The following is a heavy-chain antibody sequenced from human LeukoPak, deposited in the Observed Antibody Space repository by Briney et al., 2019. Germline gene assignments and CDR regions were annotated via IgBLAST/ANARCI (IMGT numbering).Heavy chain of an antibody. J-gene: IGHJ4*02. CDR3: ARESGDRPGLPGR. CDR2: LYSGGNR. Sequence: PGGSLRLSCAASGFTVSTNYMSWVRQAPGKGLEWVSTLYSGGNRYYADSVRGRFTISRDDFRNTLFLQMNNLRAEDTAVYYCARESGDRPGLPGRWGQGTLVTVSS. V-gene: IGHV3-53*01. CDR1: GFTVSTNY. D-gene: IGHD1-26*01.